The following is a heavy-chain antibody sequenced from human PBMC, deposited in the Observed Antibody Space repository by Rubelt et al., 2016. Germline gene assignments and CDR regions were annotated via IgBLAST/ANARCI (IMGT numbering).Heavy chain of an antibody. CDR3: ARDLGLRGGDFDY. D-gene: IGHD5-12*01. CDR2: INPNSGGT. V-gene: IGHV1-2*02. J-gene: IGHJ4*02. Sequence: WMGWINPNSGGTNYAQKFQGRVTMTRDTSISTAYMELSRLRSDDTAVYYCARDLGLRGGDFDYWGQGTLVTVSS.